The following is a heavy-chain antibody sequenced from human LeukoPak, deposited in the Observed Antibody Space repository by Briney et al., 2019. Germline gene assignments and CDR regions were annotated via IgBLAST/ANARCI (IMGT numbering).Heavy chain of an antibody. V-gene: IGHV3-7*01. J-gene: IGHJ5*02. CDR3: ARWRVYSSLSESANWFDP. Sequence: GGSLRLSCAASGFTFSSYWMSWVRQAPGKGLEWVANIKQDGSEKYYVDSVKGRFTISRDNAKNSLYLQMNSMRAEDTAVYYCARWRVYSSLSESANWFDPWGQGSLVTVSS. CDR1: GFTFSSYW. D-gene: IGHD6-6*01. CDR2: IKQDGSEK.